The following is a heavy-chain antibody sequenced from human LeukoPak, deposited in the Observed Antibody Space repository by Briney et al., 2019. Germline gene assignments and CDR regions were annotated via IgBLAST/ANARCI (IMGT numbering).Heavy chain of an antibody. CDR3: ARDFYGSGDF. D-gene: IGHD3-10*01. CDR1: GFTFSYSW. Sequence: GGSLRLSCAASGFTFSYSWMLWVRQAPRKGLVWVSRISNDGTITNYADSVEGRFTISRDNAKSTLYLQMNSLRAEDTAVYYCARDFYGSGDFWGQGTLVTVSS. CDR2: ISNDGTIT. V-gene: IGHV3-74*01. J-gene: IGHJ4*02.